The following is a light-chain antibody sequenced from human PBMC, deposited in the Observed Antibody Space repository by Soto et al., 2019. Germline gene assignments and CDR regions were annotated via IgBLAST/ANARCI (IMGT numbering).Light chain of an antibody. CDR2: EVS. J-gene: IGLJ1*01. Sequence: QSALTQPASVSGSPGQSITISCTGTSSDVGGYNYVSWYQQYPDKAPKLMIYEVSNRPSGVSNRFSGSKSGHTASLTISGLQSEDEADYFCTSYTSYSTLDVFGTGTKLTVL. V-gene: IGLV2-14*01. CDR3: TSYTSYSTLDV. CDR1: SSDVGGYNY.